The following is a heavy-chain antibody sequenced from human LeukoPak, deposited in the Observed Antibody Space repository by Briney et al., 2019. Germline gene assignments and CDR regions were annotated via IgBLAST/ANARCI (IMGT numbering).Heavy chain of an antibody. J-gene: IGHJ4*02. CDR2: ISGSSSTI. CDR3: ARDSNWAIDY. Sequence: GGSLRLSCAASGFTFSSYGMHWVRQAPGKGLEWVSYISGSSSTIYYADSVKGRFTISRDNAKNSLNLQMNSLRDDDTAVYYCARDSNWAIDYWGQGTLVTVSS. D-gene: IGHD7-27*01. V-gene: IGHV3-48*02. CDR1: GFTFSSYG.